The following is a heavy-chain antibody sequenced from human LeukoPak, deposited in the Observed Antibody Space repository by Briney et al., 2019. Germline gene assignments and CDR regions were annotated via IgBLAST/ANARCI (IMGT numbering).Heavy chain of an antibody. Sequence: GGSLRLSCAVSGFTFTDYWMNWVRQAPGKGLEWVASIRQDGGEKSYVDSVKGRFTISRDNTKSSLYLQVNSLRAEDTAVYYCARDGTAAGLYFDLWGQGTLVTVSS. CDR3: ARDGTAAGLYFDL. CDR2: IRQDGGEK. D-gene: IGHD6-13*01. J-gene: IGHJ4*01. V-gene: IGHV3-7*01. CDR1: GFTFTDYW.